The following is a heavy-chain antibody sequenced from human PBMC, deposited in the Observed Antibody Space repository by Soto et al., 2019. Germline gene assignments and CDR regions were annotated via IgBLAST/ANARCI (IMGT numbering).Heavy chain of an antibody. D-gene: IGHD3-3*01. Sequence: QVQLVESGGGVVQPGRSLRLSCAASGFTFSSYGMHWVRQAPGKGLEWVAVIWYDGSNKYYADSVKGRFTISRDNSKNTLYLQMNSLRAEDTAVYYCARSYGDVRFFSYWGQGTLVTVAS. CDR2: IWYDGSNK. J-gene: IGHJ4*02. CDR3: ARSYGDVRFFSY. V-gene: IGHV3-33*01. CDR1: GFTFSSYG.